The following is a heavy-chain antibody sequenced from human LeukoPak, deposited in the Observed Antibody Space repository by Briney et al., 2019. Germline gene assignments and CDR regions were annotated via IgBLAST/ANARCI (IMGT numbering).Heavy chain of an antibody. J-gene: IGHJ4*02. Sequence: PGGSLRLSCAASGFTFSSYGMHWVRQAPGKGLEWVAFIRYDGSNKYYGDSVKGRFTISRDNSKNTLYLQMNSLRAEDTAVYYCARDKEIAAAGTCDYWGQGTLVTVSS. V-gene: IGHV3-30*02. D-gene: IGHD6-13*01. CDR1: GFTFSSYG. CDR2: IRYDGSNK. CDR3: ARDKEIAAAGTCDY.